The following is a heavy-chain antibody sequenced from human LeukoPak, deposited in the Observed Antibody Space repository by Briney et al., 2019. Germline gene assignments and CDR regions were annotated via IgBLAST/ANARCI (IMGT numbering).Heavy chain of an antibody. Sequence: PSETLALTCTVSGGSISSYYWSWIRQPPGKGLEWIGFIYYSGTTNYNPSLRSRVTILIDSSKNQFSLRLSSVTAADTAVYYCARAGTGDSSARRAFDIWGQGTVVNVSS. J-gene: IGHJ3*02. D-gene: IGHD3-22*01. CDR1: GGSISSYY. CDR2: IYYSGTT. V-gene: IGHV4-59*01. CDR3: ARAGTGDSSARRAFDI.